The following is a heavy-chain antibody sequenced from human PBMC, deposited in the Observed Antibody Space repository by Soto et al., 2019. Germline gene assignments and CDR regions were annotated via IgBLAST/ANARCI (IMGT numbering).Heavy chain of an antibody. V-gene: IGHV1-69*13. D-gene: IGHD5-18*01. J-gene: IGHJ6*02. CDR1: GGTFSSYA. CDR2: IIPIFGTA. Sequence: SVKVSCKASGGTFSSYAISWVRQAPGQGLEWMGGIIPIFGTANYAQKFQGRVTITADESTSTAYMEPSSLRSEDTAVYYCARASWIQLWGYYYYGMDVWGQGTTVTVSS. CDR3: ARASWIQLWGYYYYGMDV.